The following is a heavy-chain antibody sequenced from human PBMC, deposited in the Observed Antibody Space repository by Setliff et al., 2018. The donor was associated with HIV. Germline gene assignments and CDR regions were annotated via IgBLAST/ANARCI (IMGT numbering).Heavy chain of an antibody. J-gene: IGHJ4*02. V-gene: IGHV1-18*01. CDR2: ISAYNGNT. Sequence: ASVKVSCKASGYTFSSYGMSWVRQAPGQGVEWMGWISAYNGNTNYAQKLQGRVTMTTDTSTSTAYMELSSLESEDTAAYYCARDYYPTCYSCDSSGTFDYWGQGTLVTVSS. CDR1: GYTFSSYG. CDR3: ARDYYPTCYSCDSSGTFDY. D-gene: IGHD3-22*01.